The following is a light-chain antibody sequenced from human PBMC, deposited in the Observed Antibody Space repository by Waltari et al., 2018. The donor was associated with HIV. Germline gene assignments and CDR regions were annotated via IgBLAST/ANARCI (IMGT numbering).Light chain of an antibody. J-gene: IGLJ2*01. CDR3: SSYTSSDTVV. V-gene: IGLV2-14*01. CDR1: SSDVGGYNY. CDR2: EVS. Sequence: QSALTQPASVSGSPGQSITISCTGTSSDVGGYNYVSWYQHHPGKAPKRMIYEVSNRPAGVSNRLPGSKSGNTASLTISGLQAEDESNYYCSSYTSSDTVVFGGGTKLTVL.